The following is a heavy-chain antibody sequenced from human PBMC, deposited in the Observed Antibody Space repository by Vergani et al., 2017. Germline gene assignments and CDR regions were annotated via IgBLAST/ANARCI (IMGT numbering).Heavy chain of an antibody. V-gene: IGHV3-64*01. Sequence: EVQLVESGGGLVQPGGSLRLSCAASGFTFSSYAMHWVRQAPGKGLEYVSAISSNGGSTYYANSVKGRFTISRDNSKNTLYLQMGSLRAEDMAVYYCARVVSYYYGMDVWGQGTTVTVSS. CDR1: GFTFSSYA. CDR3: ARVVSYYYGMDV. J-gene: IGHJ6*02. CDR2: ISSNGGST.